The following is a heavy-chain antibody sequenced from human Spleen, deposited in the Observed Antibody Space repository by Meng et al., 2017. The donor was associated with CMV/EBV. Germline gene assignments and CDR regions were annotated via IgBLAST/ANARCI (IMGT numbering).Heavy chain of an antibody. CDR3: ARDKTLGVIDY. Sequence: SETLSLTCTVSGGSISSGAYYWSWIRQPPGKGLEWIGYIYFSGTTHYSPSLRSRVIISGDTSKNHFSLRLTSVTAADTAVYYCARDKTLGVIDYWGQGTLVTVSS. CDR1: GGSISSGAYY. J-gene: IGHJ4*02. CDR2: IYFSGTT. V-gene: IGHV4-31*03.